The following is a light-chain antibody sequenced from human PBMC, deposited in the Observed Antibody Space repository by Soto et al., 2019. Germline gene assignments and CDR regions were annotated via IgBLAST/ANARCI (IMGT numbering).Light chain of an antibody. V-gene: IGLV2-8*01. J-gene: IGLJ2*01. CDR2: DVS. CDR3: NSYGGSNNYVI. CDR1: SSDVGGYNY. Sequence: QSVLTQPPSASGSPGQSVTISCTGTSSDVGGYNYVSWYQQHPGKAPQLIIYDVSKRPSGVPDRFSGSKSGNTASLTVSGLQAEYEADYFCNSYGGSNNYVIFGGGTKLTVL.